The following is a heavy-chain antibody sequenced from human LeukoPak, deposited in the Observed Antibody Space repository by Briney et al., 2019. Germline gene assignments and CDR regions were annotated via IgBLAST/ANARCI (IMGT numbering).Heavy chain of an antibody. CDR1: GFTFRNHW. CDR3: ARDQRVTGRPDIDY. V-gene: IGHV3-74*03. CDR2: ISSDGSST. Sequence: GGSLRLSCAASGFTFRNHWMHWVRQAPGKGLVWVSRISSDGSSTTYADSVKGRFTISRDNAKNTLYLQMNNLRAEDTAMYYCARDQRVTGRPDIDYWGQGTLVIVSS. J-gene: IGHJ4*02. D-gene: IGHD6-6*01.